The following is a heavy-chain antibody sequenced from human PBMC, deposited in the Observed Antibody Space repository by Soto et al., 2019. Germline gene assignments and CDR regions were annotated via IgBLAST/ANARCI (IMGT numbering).Heavy chain of an antibody. J-gene: IGHJ5*02. V-gene: IGHV3-23*01. Sequence: GGSLRLSCAVSGFNPTTTPLSWVRQPPGKGLEWVSTISGTATRTYYVDSVKGRFFISRDNSKNTVTLQMNNLTVDDTAVYYCATSFRYFDNWGQGTRVTVSS. CDR1: GFNPTTTP. D-gene: IGHD3-9*01. CDR3: ATSFRYFDN. CDR2: ISGTATRT.